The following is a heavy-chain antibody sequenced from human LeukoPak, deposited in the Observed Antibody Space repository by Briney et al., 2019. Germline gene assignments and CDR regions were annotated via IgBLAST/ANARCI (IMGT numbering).Heavy chain of an antibody. J-gene: IGHJ4*02. V-gene: IGHV4-59*12. Sequence: SETLSLTCTVSGGSISSYYWSWIRQPPGKGLEWIGYIYYSGSTNYNPSLKSRVTISVDTSKNQFSLKLSSVTAADTAVYYCASHRRAAAGRLGYWGQGTLVTVSS. CDR2: IYYSGST. CDR1: GGSISSYY. CDR3: ASHRRAAAGRLGY. D-gene: IGHD6-13*01.